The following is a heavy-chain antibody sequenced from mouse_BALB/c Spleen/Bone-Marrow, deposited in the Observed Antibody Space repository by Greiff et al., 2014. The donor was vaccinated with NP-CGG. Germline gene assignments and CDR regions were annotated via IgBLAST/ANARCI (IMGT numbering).Heavy chain of an antibody. D-gene: IGHD2-3*01. Sequence: EVNLVESGGGLVKPGGSLKLSCAASGFTFSSYAMSWVRQTPEKGLEWVASISSGGSTYYPDSVKGRFTISRDNARNILYLQMSSLRSEDTAMYYCARVEDGYYVRAMDYWGQGTSVTVSS. J-gene: IGHJ4*01. V-gene: IGHV5-6-5*01. CDR1: GFTFSSYA. CDR3: ARVEDGYYVRAMDY. CDR2: ISSGGST.